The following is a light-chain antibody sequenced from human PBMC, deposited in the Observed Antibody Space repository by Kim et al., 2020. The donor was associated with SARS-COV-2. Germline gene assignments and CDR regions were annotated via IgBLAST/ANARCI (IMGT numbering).Light chain of an antibody. V-gene: IGKV1-5*03. CDR1: QSVSHW. J-gene: IGKJ2*01. CDR2: ETS. CDR3: QQYNTWYT. Sequence: DIQMTQFPSTLSTSVGDRVTITCWASQSVSHWLAWYQQKPGKAPKVLIYETSKLKSGVPSRFSGSGFGTEFTLTISSLQPDDFATYYCQQYNTWYTFGQGTKLEIK.